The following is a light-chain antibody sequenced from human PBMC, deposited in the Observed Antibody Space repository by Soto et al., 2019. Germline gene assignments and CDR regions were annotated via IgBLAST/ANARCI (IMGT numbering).Light chain of an antibody. CDR2: DAS. CDR3: QHYGRGSPIA. CDR1: QSVSSY. J-gene: IGKJ5*01. V-gene: IGKV3-11*01. Sequence: EIVLTQSPATLSLSPGERATLSCRASQSVSSYLAWYQQKPGQAPRLLIYDASNRATGIPARFSGSGSGTDFTLIINRLQPEDFALYFCQHYGRGSPIAFGLGTRLEIK.